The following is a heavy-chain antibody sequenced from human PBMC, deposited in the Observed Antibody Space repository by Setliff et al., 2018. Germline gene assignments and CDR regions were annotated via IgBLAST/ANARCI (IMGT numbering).Heavy chain of an antibody. Sequence: SVKVSCKASGGTFSSYAISWARQAPGQGLEWMGGIIPILGIANYAQKFQGRVTITADESTSTAYMELSSLRSEDTAVYYCARDFMVRGVIITAGNAFDIWGQGTMVTVSS. CDR3: ARDFMVRGVIITAGNAFDI. CDR1: GGTFSSYA. V-gene: IGHV1-69*10. D-gene: IGHD3-10*01. CDR2: IIPILGIA. J-gene: IGHJ3*02.